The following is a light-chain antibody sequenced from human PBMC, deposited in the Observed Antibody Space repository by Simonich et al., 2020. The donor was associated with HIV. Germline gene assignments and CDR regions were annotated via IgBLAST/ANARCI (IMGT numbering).Light chain of an antibody. V-gene: IGKV4-1*01. J-gene: IGKJ1*01. CDR1: QSVLYSSNNKNY. Sequence: DIVMTQSPDSLAVSLGERATINCKSSQSVLYSSNNKNYIVWCQQKPGQPPKLLIYWASTRESGVPDRFSGSGSGTDFTLTISSLQAEDVAVYYCQQYYTTPRTFGQGTKVEIK. CDR2: WAS. CDR3: QQYYTTPRT.